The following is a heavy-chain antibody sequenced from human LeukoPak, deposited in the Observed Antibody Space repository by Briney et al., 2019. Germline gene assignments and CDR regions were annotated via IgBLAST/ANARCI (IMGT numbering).Heavy chain of an antibody. J-gene: IGHJ4*02. CDR3: ARRVEMVYAPYFDY. V-gene: IGHV4-30-2*01. CDR1: GGSISSGGYY. D-gene: IGHD2-8*01. Sequence: SQTLSLTCTVSGGSISSGGYYWSWIRQPPGKGLEWIGYIYHSGSTYYNPSLKSRVTISVDRSKNQFSLKLSSVTAADTAVYYCARRVEMVYAPYFDYWGQGTLVTVSS. CDR2: IYHSGST.